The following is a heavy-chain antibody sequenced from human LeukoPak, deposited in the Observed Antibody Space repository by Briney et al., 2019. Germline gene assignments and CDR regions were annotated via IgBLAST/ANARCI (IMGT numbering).Heavy chain of an antibody. V-gene: IGHV1-18*01. J-gene: IGHJ4*02. Sequence: ASVKVSCKASGYTFTSYGISWVRQAPGQGLEWMGWISAYNGNTNYAQKFQGRVTMTRDTSISTAYMELSRLRSDVTAVYYCARAPPLYCSSTSCYGGGFDYWGQGTLVTVSS. CDR1: GYTFTSYG. CDR2: ISAYNGNT. D-gene: IGHD2-2*01. CDR3: ARAPPLYCSSTSCYGGGFDY.